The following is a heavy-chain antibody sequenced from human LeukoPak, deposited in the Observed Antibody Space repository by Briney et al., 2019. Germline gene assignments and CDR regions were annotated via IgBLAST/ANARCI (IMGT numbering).Heavy chain of an antibody. CDR3: ARGYYYDSSGYYFLDH. D-gene: IGHD3-22*01. V-gene: IGHV3-48*03. J-gene: IGHJ5*02. CDR2: ISSSGSTI. CDR1: GFTFSSYE. Sequence: GGSLRLSCAASGFTFSSYEMNWVRQAPGKGLEWVSYISSSGSTIYYADSVKGRFTISRDNAKNSLYLQMNSLRAEDTAVYYCARGYYYDSSGYYFLDHWGQGTLVTVSS.